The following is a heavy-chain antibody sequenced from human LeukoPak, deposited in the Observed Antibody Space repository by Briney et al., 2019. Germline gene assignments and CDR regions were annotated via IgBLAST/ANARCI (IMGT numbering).Heavy chain of an antibody. CDR1: GFTLSSYG. CDR2: ISYDGSNK. CDR3: AKVVSYWDYYYYGMDV. D-gene: IGHD2-8*02. Sequence: GRSLRLSCAASGFTLSSYGMHWVRQAPGKGLEWVAVISYDGSNKYYADSVKGRFTISRDNSKNTPYLQMNSLRAEDTAVYYCAKVVSYWDYYYYGMDVWGQGTTVTVSS. J-gene: IGHJ6*02. V-gene: IGHV3-30*18.